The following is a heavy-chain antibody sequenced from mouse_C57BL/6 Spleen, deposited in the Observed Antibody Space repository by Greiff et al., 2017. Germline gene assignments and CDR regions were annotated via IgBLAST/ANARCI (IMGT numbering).Heavy chain of an antibody. J-gene: IGHJ2*01. CDR1: GYSFTGYY. V-gene: IGHV1-42*01. Sequence: VQLKESGPELVKPGASVKISCKASGYSFTGYYMNWVKQSPEKSLEWIGEINPSTGGTTYNQKFKAKATLTVDKSSSTAYMQLKSLTSEDSAVYYCARSGYGSSYEGFDYWGQGTTLTVSS. CDR3: ARSGYGSSYEGFDY. D-gene: IGHD1-1*01. CDR2: INPSTGGT.